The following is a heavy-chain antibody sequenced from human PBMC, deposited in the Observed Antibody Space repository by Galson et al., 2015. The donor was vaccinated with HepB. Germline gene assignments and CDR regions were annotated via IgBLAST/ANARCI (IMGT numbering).Heavy chain of an antibody. Sequence: ETLSLTCDVRGGSFSGYFWSWIRQSPGKGLEWIGDIDHAGSTNYNPSLKSRVTISVDTSKTQFSLRLNSVTAADTATYFCARGPYRPLRSKEGHFDYWGQGTLLTVSS. J-gene: IGHJ4*01. V-gene: IGHV4-34*01. CDR2: IDHAGST. D-gene: IGHD3-16*02. CDR3: ARGPYRPLRSKEGHFDY. CDR1: GGSFSGYF.